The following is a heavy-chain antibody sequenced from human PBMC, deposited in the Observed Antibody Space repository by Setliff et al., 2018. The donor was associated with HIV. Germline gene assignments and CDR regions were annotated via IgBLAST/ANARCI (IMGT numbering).Heavy chain of an antibody. V-gene: IGHV4-39*07. D-gene: IGHD5-18*01. CDR1: GGSISSSSYY. CDR2: MYYSGST. Sequence: SETMSLTCTVSGGSISSSSYYWGWVRQPPGKGLEWIGSMYYSGSTYYTPSLKSRITISLDTSKNQFSLRMRSVTAADTAVYYCARVFVDTAVLRVLEYHFDSWGRGTLVTVSS. CDR3: ARVFVDTAVLRVLEYHFDS. J-gene: IGHJ4*02.